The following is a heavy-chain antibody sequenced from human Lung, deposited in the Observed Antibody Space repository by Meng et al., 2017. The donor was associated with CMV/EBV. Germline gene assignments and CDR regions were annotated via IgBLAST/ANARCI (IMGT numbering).Heavy chain of an antibody. CDR1: GDIVSSNSAA. Sequence: QVQLKQSGPGLVKPSQTLSLTCAISGDIVSSNSAAWHWIRQSPSRGLEWLGRTYYRSKWYHEYAVSVKSRITISPDTPKNQFSLQLNSMTPEDTAVYYCARGINGGCGDWGQGTLVTASS. D-gene: IGHD4-23*01. V-gene: IGHV6-1*01. CDR3: ARGINGGCGD. J-gene: IGHJ4*02. CDR2: TYYRSKWYH.